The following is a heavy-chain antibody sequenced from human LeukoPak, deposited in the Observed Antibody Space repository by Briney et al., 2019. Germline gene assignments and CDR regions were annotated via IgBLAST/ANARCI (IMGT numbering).Heavy chain of an antibody. CDR2: ISSSGSTI. Sequence: PGGPLRLSCAASGLTFSSSAMNWVRQAPGKGLEWVSYISSSGSTIYYADSVKGRFTISRDNAKNSLYLQMNSLRAEDTAVYYCARSFAVEHNWFDPWGQGTLVTVSS. CDR1: GLTFSSSA. CDR3: ARSFAVEHNWFDP. V-gene: IGHV3-48*04. J-gene: IGHJ5*02. D-gene: IGHD3-3*01.